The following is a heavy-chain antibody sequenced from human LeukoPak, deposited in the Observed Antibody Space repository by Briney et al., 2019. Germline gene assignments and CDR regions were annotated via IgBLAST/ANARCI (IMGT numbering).Heavy chain of an antibody. CDR3: ARAGSSYDGSGYYPY. CDR2: IYHSGST. Sequence: SETLSLTCAVSGGSISSSNWWSWVRQPPGKGLEWIGEIYHSGSTNYNPSLKSRVTISVDKSKNQFSLKLSSVTAADTAVYYCARAGSSYDGSGYYPYWGQGTLVTVSS. D-gene: IGHD3-22*01. V-gene: IGHV4-4*02. CDR1: GGSISSSNW. J-gene: IGHJ4*02.